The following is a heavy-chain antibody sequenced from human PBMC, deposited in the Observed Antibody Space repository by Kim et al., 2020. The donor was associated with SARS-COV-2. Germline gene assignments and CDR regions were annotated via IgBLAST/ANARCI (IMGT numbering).Heavy chain of an antibody. D-gene: IGHD1-26*01. CDR2: ISFDGSKK. CDR3: AKSFSGSYFGYDY. Sequence: GGSLRLSCAASGFTFNTYGMHWVRQAPGKGLEWVTVISFDGSKKYYVDSVKGRLTISRDNSENTLYLQMNSLRIEDTAVYYCAKSFSGSYFGYDYWGQGTLVTVSS. V-gene: IGHV3-30*18. J-gene: IGHJ4*02. CDR1: GFTFNTYG.